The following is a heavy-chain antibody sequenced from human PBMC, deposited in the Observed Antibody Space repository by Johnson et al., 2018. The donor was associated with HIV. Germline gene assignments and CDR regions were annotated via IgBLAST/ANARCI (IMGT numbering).Heavy chain of an antibody. CDR1: GFTFSSYT. Sequence: QMQLVESGGGVVQPGRSLRLSCAASGFTFSSYTMHWVRHVPDKGLEWVALISYDGSSKYYADSVKGRFTISRDNSKNTLYMQMNSLRAEDTAVYYCAKDLGGAHSSPRAFDIWGQGTMVTVSS. D-gene: IGHD6-13*01. CDR3: AKDLGGAHSSPRAFDI. J-gene: IGHJ3*02. V-gene: IGHV3-30-3*01. CDR2: ISYDGSSK.